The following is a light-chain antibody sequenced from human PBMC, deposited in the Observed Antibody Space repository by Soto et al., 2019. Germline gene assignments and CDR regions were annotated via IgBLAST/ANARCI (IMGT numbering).Light chain of an antibody. J-gene: IGKJ1*01. CDR3: QQYGSSPWT. CDR1: QSVSSSP. Sequence: EIVLTQSPGTLSLSPGERATLSCRASQSVSSSPLAWYQQKPGQAPRLLMYGASSRATGIPGRFSGSGSGTDFTLTISGLEPEDFAVYYCQQYGSSPWTFGRGTKVDIK. CDR2: GAS. V-gene: IGKV3-20*01.